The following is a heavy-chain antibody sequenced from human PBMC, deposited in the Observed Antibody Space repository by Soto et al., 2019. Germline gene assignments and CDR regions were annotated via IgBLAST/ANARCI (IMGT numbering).Heavy chain of an antibody. CDR2: ISYDVSS. CDR1: GDSVRPRS. V-gene: IGHV4-59*02. D-gene: IGHD5-12*01. J-gene: IGHJ3*01. Sequence: SETVSLTCRVSGDSVRPRSWSWIRQLPGGGLEWIAYISYDVSSNNNPSLRSRLSISIATSRNQVYLNLTSVTAADPAVYYCARHNTFGHAGYHGFDVWGQGTMVTVSS. CDR3: ARHNTFGHAGYHGFDV.